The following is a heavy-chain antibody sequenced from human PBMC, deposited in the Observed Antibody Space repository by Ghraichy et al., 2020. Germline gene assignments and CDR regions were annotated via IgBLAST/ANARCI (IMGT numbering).Heavy chain of an antibody. CDR2: ISSSSSYI. V-gene: IGHV3-21*01. Sequence: GGSLRLSCAASGFTFSSYSMNWVRQAPGKGLEWVSSISSSSSYIYYADSVKGRFTISRDNAKNSLYLQMNSLRAEDTAVYYCARDSRFDVEMATIRVWYFDLWGRGTLVTVSS. CDR1: GFTFSSYS. CDR3: ARDSRFDVEMATIRVWYFDL. D-gene: IGHD5-24*01. J-gene: IGHJ2*01.